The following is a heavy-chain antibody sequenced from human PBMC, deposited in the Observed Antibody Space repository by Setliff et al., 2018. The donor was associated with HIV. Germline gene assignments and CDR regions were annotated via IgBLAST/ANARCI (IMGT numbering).Heavy chain of an antibody. CDR1: GYTFINFG. Sequence: ASVKVSCKASGYTFINFGITWVRQAPGQRLEWMGWINAGNGDTKSSQKFQGRVTMTTDTSTTTAFMELRSLKADDTGIYYCSRSGVPPYYYYGMDVWGQGTTVTVSS. CDR3: SRSGVPPYYYYGMDV. J-gene: IGHJ6*02. V-gene: IGHV1-18*01. D-gene: IGHD3-10*01. CDR2: INAGNGDT.